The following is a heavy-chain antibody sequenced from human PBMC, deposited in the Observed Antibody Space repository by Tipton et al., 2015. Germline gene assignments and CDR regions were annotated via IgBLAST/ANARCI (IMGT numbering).Heavy chain of an antibody. V-gene: IGHV4-59*01. CDR1: GGSISGYF. CDR2: IHYTGRT. CDR3: VRHGPWITGSLGYFDP. J-gene: IGHJ5*02. Sequence: TLSLTCTVSGGSISGYFWSWIRQPPGKGLEWIGYIHYTGRTKYNPSLNSRVTISLDTSKNQFSLTLNSVTAADTAVYKCVRHGPWITGSLGYFDPWGQGTLVTVSS. D-gene: IGHD1-20*01.